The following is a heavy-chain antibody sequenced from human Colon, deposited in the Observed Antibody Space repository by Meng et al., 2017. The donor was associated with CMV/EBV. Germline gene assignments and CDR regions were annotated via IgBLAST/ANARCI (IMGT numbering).Heavy chain of an antibody. CDR2: INPNSGGT. J-gene: IGHJ4*02. CDR1: GYTFTSYG. D-gene: IGHD3-22*01. CDR3: ARGDSSGYWGGY. Sequence: ASVKVSCKASGYTFTSYGISWVRQAPGQGLEWMGWINPNSGGTNYAQKFQGRVTMTRDTSISTAYMELSRLRSDDTAVYYCARGDSSGYWGGYWGQGTLVTVSS. V-gene: IGHV1-2*02.